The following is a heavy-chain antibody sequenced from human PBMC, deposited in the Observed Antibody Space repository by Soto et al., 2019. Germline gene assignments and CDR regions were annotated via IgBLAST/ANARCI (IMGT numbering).Heavy chain of an antibody. D-gene: IGHD6-19*01. J-gene: IGHJ6*02. Sequence: GASVKVSCKASGHTFTNYGISWVRQAPVQGLEWMGWISAYNGNTNYAQKLKGRVTMTIDTSTSTTYMDLRSLRSDDTAVYYCGRDQNCGWYGKESGMDVWGQGTTVTGSS. CDR2: ISAYNGNT. CDR1: GHTFTNYG. V-gene: IGHV1-18*01. CDR3: GRDQNCGWYGKESGMDV.